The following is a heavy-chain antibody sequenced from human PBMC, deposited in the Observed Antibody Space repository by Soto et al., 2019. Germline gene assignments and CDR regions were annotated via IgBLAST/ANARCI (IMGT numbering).Heavy chain of an antibody. V-gene: IGHV1-18*01. D-gene: IGHD6-6*01. J-gene: IGHJ5*02. CDR3: ARKSSSSSWFDP. CDR1: GYTFFTYG. Sequence: GASGKVSCKASGYTFFTYGITWVRQAPGQGLEWMGWISTYDGNTDYAQKLQGRVTMTTDTSTRTAYMELRSLRSDDTAVYYCARKSSSSSWFDPWGLGTLVTVSS. CDR2: ISTYDGNT.